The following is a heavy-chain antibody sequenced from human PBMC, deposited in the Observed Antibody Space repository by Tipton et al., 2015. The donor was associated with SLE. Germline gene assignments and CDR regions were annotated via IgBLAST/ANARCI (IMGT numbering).Heavy chain of an antibody. CDR2: IYNSGNT. CDR1: GGSLSTHY. Sequence: TLSLTCTVSGGSLSTHYWTWIRQPPGKGLEWIGYIYNSGNTKYNPSLKSRVTMSVDTSKNQFSLRLTSVIAADTAVYYCARLHGYSYGLNWFDPWGQGTLISVSS. J-gene: IGHJ5*02. V-gene: IGHV4-4*09. D-gene: IGHD5-18*01. CDR3: ARLHGYSYGLNWFDP.